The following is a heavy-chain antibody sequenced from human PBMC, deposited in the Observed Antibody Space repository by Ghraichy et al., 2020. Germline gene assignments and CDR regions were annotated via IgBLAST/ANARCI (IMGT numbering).Heavy chain of an antibody. CDR2: ISAGGGST. CDR3: AKGPREPSTFWGAFDI. V-gene: IGHV3-23*01. CDR1: GFTFNTYA. Sequence: GESLRLSCAASGFTFNTYAMSWVRQAPGKGLEWVSGISAGGGSTYYADSVRGRFTISKDNSNNTLYLQMNSLSAEDTAVYFCAKGPREPSTFWGAFDIWGRGTMITVSS. D-gene: IGHD3-16*01. J-gene: IGHJ3*02.